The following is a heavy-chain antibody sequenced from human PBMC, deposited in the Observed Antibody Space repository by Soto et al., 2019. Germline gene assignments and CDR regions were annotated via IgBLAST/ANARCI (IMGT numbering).Heavy chain of an antibody. CDR3: ARDSYGDYDDAFDI. D-gene: IGHD4-17*01. J-gene: IGHJ3*02. Sequence: GGSLRLSCAASGFTFSSYWMSWVRQAPGKGLEWVANIKQDGSEKYYVDSVKGRFTISRDNAKNSLYLQMNSLRADDTAVYYCARDSYGDYDDAFDIWGQGTMVTVSS. CDR2: IKQDGSEK. CDR1: GFTFSSYW. V-gene: IGHV3-7*01.